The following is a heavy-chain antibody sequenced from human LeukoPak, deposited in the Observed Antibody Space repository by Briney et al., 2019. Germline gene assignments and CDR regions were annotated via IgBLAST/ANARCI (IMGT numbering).Heavy chain of an antibody. D-gene: IGHD4-17*01. CDR3: ARGNYGDYSYYYYYYMDV. CDR2: INHSGST. CDR1: RGSFSGYY. V-gene: IGHV4-34*01. Sequence: SETLSLTCAVYRGSFSGYYWSWIRQPPGKGLEWMGGINHSGSTNYNPSLKSRVTISVDTSKNQFSLKLSSVTAADTAVYYCARGNYGDYSYYYYYYMDVWGRGTTVTVSS. J-gene: IGHJ6*03.